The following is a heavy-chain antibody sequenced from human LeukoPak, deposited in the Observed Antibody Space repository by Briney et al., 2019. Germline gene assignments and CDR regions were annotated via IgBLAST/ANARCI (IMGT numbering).Heavy chain of an antibody. CDR3: ARKDSVPSGSYFPAPATFDY. Sequence: SETLSLTCTVSGGSISSSSYYWGWIRQPPGKGLERIGSIYYSGSTYYNPSLKSRVTISVDTSKNQFSLKLSSVTAADTAVNYCARKDSVPSGSYFPAPATFDYWGQGTLVTVSS. D-gene: IGHD1-26*01. V-gene: IGHV4-39*01. CDR2: IYYSGST. J-gene: IGHJ4*02. CDR1: GGSISSSSYY.